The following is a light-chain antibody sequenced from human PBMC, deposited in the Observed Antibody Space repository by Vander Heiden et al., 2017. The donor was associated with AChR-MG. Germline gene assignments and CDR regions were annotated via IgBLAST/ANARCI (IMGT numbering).Light chain of an antibody. CDR1: SSNIGAGYD. CDR2: RNN. V-gene: IGLV1-40*01. Sequence: QSVLTQPPSVSGAPGPGVTIPCTGSSSNIGAGYDVHWYQQLPGTAPKLLIFRNNNRPSGVPDRFSGSKSGTSASLAITGLQAEDEADYHCQSYDSSLSGSRVFGTGTKVTVL. J-gene: IGLJ1*01. CDR3: QSYDSSLSGSRV.